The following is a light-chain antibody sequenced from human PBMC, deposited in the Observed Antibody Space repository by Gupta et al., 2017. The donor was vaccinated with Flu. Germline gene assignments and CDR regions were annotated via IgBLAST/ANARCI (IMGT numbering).Light chain of an antibody. CDR3: SSYSTGSTPWV. J-gene: IGLJ3*02. CDR1: SSDVGTSDY. Sequence: QSALTQPASVSGSHGQSIPIPCTGTSSDVGTSDYVSWYQQHPGKAPRLVIYEVSNRPSGVSNRFSGSKSGNTASLTISGLQAEDEADYYCSSYSTGSTPWVFGGGTKLTVL. CDR2: EVS. V-gene: IGLV2-14*03.